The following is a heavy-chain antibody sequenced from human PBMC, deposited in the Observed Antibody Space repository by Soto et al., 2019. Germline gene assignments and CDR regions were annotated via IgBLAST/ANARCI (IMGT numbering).Heavy chain of an antibody. J-gene: IGHJ6*02. V-gene: IGHV2-70*01. D-gene: IGHD3-10*01. CDR3: ARTKSYYYGSGSYCYYYGMDV. CDR2: IDWDDDK. CDR1: GFSLSTSGMC. Sequence: SGPTLVNPTQTLTLTCTFSGFSLSTSGMCVSWIRQPPGKALEWLAPIDWDDDKYYSTSLKTRLTISKDTSKNQVVLTMTNMDPVDTATYYCARTKSYYYGSGSYCYYYGMDVWGQGTTVTVSS.